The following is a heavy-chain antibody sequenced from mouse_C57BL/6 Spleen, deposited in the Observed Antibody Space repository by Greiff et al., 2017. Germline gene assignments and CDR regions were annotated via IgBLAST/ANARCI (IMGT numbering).Heavy chain of an antibody. Sequence: QVQLQQSGAELVKPGASVKMSCKASGYTFTSYWITWVKQRPGQGLEWIGDIYPGSGSTNYNEKFKSKATLTVDTSSSTAYMQLSSLTSEDSAVYYCARGGDYGRGYAMDYWGQGTSVTVSS. J-gene: IGHJ4*01. D-gene: IGHD1-2*01. V-gene: IGHV1-55*01. CDR1: GYTFTSYW. CDR3: ARGGDYGRGYAMDY. CDR2: IYPGSGST.